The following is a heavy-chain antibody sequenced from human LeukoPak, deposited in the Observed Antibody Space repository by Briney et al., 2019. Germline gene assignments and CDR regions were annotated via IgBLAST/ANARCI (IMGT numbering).Heavy chain of an antibody. D-gene: IGHD2-2*01. CDR1: GFTFSSYS. CDR2: ISSSSSYI. Sequence: GGSLRLSCAASGFTFSSYSMNWVRQAPGKGLEWVSSISSSSSYIYYADSVKGRFTISRDNAKNSLYLRMNSLRAEDTAVYYCAKPRYQPPSSDAFDIWGQGTMVTVSS. J-gene: IGHJ3*02. CDR3: AKPRYQPPSSDAFDI. V-gene: IGHV3-21*01.